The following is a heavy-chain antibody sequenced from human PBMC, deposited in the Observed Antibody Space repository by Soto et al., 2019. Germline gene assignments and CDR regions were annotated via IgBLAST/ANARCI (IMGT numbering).Heavy chain of an antibody. V-gene: IGHV4-39*01. CDR1: GGSMRSTNYY. D-gene: IGHD4-17*01. Sequence: PSETLSLTCTVYGGSMRSTNYYWGWIRQPPGKGLEWIGNVLFNGITFYKPSLESRVSISVDTSKSPFSLRLNSVTAADTAVYYCVRQVGDYYYGQWGQGTLVTVSS. CDR3: VRQVGDYYYGQ. J-gene: IGHJ4*02. CDR2: VLFNGIT.